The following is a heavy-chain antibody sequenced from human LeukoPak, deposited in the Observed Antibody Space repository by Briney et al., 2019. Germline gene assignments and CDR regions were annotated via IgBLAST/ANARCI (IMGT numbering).Heavy chain of an antibody. J-gene: IGHJ1*01. CDR1: GYTFTGYY. Sequence: ASVKVSCKASGYTFTGYYIHWVRQAPGQGLEWIGWINPNSGGTNYAQKFQGRVTMTRDTSISTAYMELCRLKSDDTAVYYCARGSFSADAPLVLDYFHHWGQGTLVTVSS. D-gene: IGHD5-18*01. CDR2: INPNSGGT. CDR3: ARGSFSADAPLVLDYFHH. V-gene: IGHV1-2*02.